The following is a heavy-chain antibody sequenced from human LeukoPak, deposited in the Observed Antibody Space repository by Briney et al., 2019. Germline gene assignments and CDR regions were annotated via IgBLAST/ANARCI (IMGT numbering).Heavy chain of an antibody. D-gene: IGHD3-22*01. CDR1: GGSISSGSYY. CDR3: ARARYYDSSGYYSNDAFDI. J-gene: IGHJ3*02. V-gene: IGHV4-61*02. CDR2: IYTSGST. Sequence: SETLSLTCTVSGGSISSGSYYWSWIRQPAGKGLEWIGRIYTSGSTNYNPSLKSRVTISVDTSKDQFSLKLSSVTAADTAVYYCARARYYDSSGYYSNDAFDIWGQGTMVTVSS.